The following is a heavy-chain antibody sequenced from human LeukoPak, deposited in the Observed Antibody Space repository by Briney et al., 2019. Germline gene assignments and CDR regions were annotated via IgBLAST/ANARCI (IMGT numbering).Heavy chain of an antibody. D-gene: IGHD3-3*01. CDR2: ISSDGSIK. CDR3: VKEYHSRGFGAYFDY. CDR1: KFTFSHYG. Sequence: GGSLRLSCTASKFTFSHYGMQWARQAPGKGLEWVAVISSDGSIKVYADSVKGRFTLSRDNSINTVDLRMNSLRAEDTAVYYCVKEYHSRGFGAYFDYWGQGTLVTVSS. V-gene: IGHV3-30*18. J-gene: IGHJ4*02.